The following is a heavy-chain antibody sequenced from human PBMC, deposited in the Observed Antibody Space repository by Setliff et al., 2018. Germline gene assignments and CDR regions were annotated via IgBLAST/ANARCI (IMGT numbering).Heavy chain of an antibody. CDR1: GYTFTDSF. J-gene: IGHJ4*02. CDR3: ARDGSAFFYQK. Sequence: ASVKVSCKASGYTFTDSFIHWVRQAPGQGFEWLGWINPNRDDTKYAQKFQHRILMAKDTSLNTVYVELSSLRSDDTATYYCARDGSAFFYQKWGQGPLVTVSS. CDR2: INPNRDDT. V-gene: IGHV1-2*02. D-gene: IGHD1-26*01.